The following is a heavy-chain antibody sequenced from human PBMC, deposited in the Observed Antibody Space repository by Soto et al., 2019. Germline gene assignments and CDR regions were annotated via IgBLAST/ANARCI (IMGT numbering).Heavy chain of an antibody. V-gene: IGHV3-30*18. CDR3: AKMGIAVAGTIY. J-gene: IGHJ4*02. Sequence: SLRLSCAASGFTFSSYGMHWVRQAPGKGLEWVAVISYDGSNKYYADSVKGRFTISRDNSKNTLYLQMNSLRAEDTAVYYCAKMGIAVAGTIYWGQGTLVTVSS. CDR1: GFTFSSYG. D-gene: IGHD6-19*01. CDR2: ISYDGSNK.